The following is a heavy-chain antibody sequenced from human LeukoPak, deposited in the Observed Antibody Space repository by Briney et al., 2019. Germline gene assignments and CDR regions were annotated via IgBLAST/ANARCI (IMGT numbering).Heavy chain of an antibody. J-gene: IGHJ3*02. D-gene: IGHD3-3*01. CDR3: AKDAPMPASYRGSWSGTQVLLAFDI. Sequence: GGSLRLSCAASGFTFSSYAMSWVRQAPGKGLEWVSAISGSGGGTYYADSVKGRFTISRDNSKNTLYLQMNSLRAEDTAVYYCAKDAPMPASYRGSWSGTQVLLAFDIWGQGTMVTVSS. V-gene: IGHV3-23*01. CDR1: GFTFSSYA. CDR2: ISGSGGGT.